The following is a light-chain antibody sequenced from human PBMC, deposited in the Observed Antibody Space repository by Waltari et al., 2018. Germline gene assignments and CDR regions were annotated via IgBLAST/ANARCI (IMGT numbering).Light chain of an antibody. CDR2: RNN. V-gene: IGLV1-44*01. CDR1: RSNIGTNT. Sequence: QSVLTQPPSASGTPGQGVTISCSGSRSNIGTNTVNWYQQLPGTAAKVLRYRNNQRPSGVPDRFSGSKSGTSASLAVSGLQSEDEGDYYCATWDDSLNGVVFGGGTKLTVL. J-gene: IGLJ2*01. CDR3: ATWDDSLNGVV.